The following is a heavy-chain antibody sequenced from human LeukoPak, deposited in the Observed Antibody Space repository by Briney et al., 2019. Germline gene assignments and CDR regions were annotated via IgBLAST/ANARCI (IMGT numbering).Heavy chain of an antibody. Sequence: GGSLRLSCAASGFTFSSYGMSWVRQAPGKGLEWVSAISGSGGSTYYADSVKGRFTISRDNSKNSLYLQMNSLRAEDTAVYYCAKDKFIGLTHAAAGTFDYWGQGTLVTVSS. J-gene: IGHJ4*02. CDR2: ISGSGGST. V-gene: IGHV3-23*01. CDR1: GFTFSSYG. CDR3: AKDKFIGLTHAAAGTFDY. D-gene: IGHD6-13*01.